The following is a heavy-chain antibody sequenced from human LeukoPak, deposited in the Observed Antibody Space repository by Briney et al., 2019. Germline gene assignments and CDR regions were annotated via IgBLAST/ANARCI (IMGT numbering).Heavy chain of an antibody. V-gene: IGHV3-48*03. CDR2: IGSTGTTI. Sequence: PGGSLRLSCAASGFSFSSYEVNWVRQAPGKGLEWVSYIGSTGTTIYYADAVKGRFTISRDNAKNSLYLQMNSLRAEDTAVYYCAKVATEGYYFDYWGQGTLVTVSS. J-gene: IGHJ4*02. CDR3: AKVATEGYYFDY. D-gene: IGHD5-12*01. CDR1: GFSFSSYE.